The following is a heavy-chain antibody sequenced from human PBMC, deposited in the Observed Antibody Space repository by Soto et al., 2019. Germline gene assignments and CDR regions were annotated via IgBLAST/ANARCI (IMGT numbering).Heavy chain of an antibody. J-gene: IGHJ4*02. Sequence: ASVKVSCKASGYTFTSYGISWVRQAPGQGLEWMGWISAYNGNTNYAQKLQGRVTMTTDTSTSTAYMELRSLRSDDTAVYYCAMGSPSGSSYNYSDYWGQGTLVTVSS. CDR3: AMGSPSGSSYNYSDY. CDR2: ISAYNGNT. CDR1: GYTFTSYG. V-gene: IGHV1-18*04. D-gene: IGHD5-12*01.